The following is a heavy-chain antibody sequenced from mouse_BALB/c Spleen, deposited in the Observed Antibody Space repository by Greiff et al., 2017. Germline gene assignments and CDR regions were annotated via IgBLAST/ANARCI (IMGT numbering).Heavy chain of an antibody. Sequence: EVKLMESGAELVRPGALVKLSCKASGFNIKDYYMHWVKQRPEQGLEWIGWIDPENGNTIYDPKFQGKASITADTSSNTAYLQLSSLTSEDTAVYYCASGGYLDYWGQGTTLTVSS. D-gene: IGHD1-1*02. CDR3: ASGGYLDY. CDR2: IDPENGNT. J-gene: IGHJ2*01. CDR1: GFNIKDYY. V-gene: IGHV14-1*02.